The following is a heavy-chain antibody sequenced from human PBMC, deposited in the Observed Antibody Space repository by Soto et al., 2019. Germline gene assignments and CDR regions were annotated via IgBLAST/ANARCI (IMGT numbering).Heavy chain of an antibody. J-gene: IGHJ6*02. CDR3: ANSIIQLWYKV. D-gene: IGHD5-18*01. CDR1: GFSFSSYA. CDR2: ISGSGGST. V-gene: IGHV3-23*01. Sequence: XESLRLSCAASGFSFSSYAMSWVRQAPGKGLEWVSAISGSGGSTYYADSVKGRFTISRDNSKNTLYLQMNSLRAEDTTVYYCANSIIQLWYKVWGQGTTVTVSS.